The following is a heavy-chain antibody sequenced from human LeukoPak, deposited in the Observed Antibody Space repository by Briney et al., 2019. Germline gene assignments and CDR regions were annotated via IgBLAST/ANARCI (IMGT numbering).Heavy chain of an antibody. D-gene: IGHD4-23*01. CDR2: IYHSGST. Sequence: PSETLSLTCTVSGGSISSGGYYWSWIRQPPGKGLEWIGYIYHSGSTYYNPSLKSRVTISVDTSKNQFSLKLSSVTAADTAVYYCARDRAVVTTFDYWGQGTLVTVSS. J-gene: IGHJ4*02. CDR1: GGSISSGGYY. V-gene: IGHV4-30-2*01. CDR3: ARDRAVVTTFDY.